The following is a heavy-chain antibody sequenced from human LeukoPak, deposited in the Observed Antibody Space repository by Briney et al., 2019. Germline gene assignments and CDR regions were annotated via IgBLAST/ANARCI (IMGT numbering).Heavy chain of an antibody. CDR1: GYSFSSYW. V-gene: IGHV5-51*01. CDR3: ARHLCAAMVSPLGH. CDR2: IYPGDSDT. J-gene: IGHJ4*02. D-gene: IGHD5-18*01. Sequence: GESLKISCKGSGYSFSSYWTGWVRQMPGKGLEWMGIIYPGDSDTRYSPSFQGQVTISADRSITTAYVQWSSLQASDTAMYYCARHLCAAMVSPLGHWGQGTLVTVSS.